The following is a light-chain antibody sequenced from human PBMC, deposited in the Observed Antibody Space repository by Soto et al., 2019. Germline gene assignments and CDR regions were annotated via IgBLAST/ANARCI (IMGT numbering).Light chain of an antibody. Sequence: DIQMNQSPSSLSASVGDRVTITCRASQGISNDLAWYQQKPGKVPKLLSYAASTLQSGVPSRFSGSGSGTDFNLTISSLQPEDVATYYCQKYHSAPLTFGGGTKVEIE. CDR3: QKYHSAPLT. V-gene: IGKV1-27*01. J-gene: IGKJ4*01. CDR1: QGISND. CDR2: AAS.